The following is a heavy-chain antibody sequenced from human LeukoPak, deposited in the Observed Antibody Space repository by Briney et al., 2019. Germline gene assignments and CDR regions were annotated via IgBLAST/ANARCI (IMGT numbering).Heavy chain of an antibody. CDR1: GGTFSSYA. V-gene: IGHV1-69*04. D-gene: IGHD4-17*01. J-gene: IGHJ5*02. CDR3: ARETTVTTAGWFDP. Sequence: SVKVSCKASGGTFSSYAISWVRQAPGQGLEWMGRIIPILGIANYAQKFQGRVTITADKSTSTAYMELSSLRSEDTAVYYCARETTVTTAGWFDPWGQRTLVTVSS. CDR2: IIPILGIA.